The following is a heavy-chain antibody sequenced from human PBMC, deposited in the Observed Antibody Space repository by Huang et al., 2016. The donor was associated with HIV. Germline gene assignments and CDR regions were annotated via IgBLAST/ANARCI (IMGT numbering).Heavy chain of an antibody. J-gene: IGHJ4*02. Sequence: QILLIESGGGVVQPGRSLRLSCAASGFTFSSYGMHWVRQAPGKGLEWLAVILYDEDNKYYADSVSGRFTISRDNSKNTLYLQMNSLRIEDTAVYYCARGPIRFLAWLLNFDYWGQGALVTVSS. CDR2: ILYDEDNK. V-gene: IGHV3-30*03. CDR1: GFTFSSYG. CDR3: ARGPIRFLAWLLNFDY. D-gene: IGHD3-3*01.